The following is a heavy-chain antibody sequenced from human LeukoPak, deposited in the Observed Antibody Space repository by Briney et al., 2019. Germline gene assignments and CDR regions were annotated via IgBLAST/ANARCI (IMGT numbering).Heavy chain of an antibody. J-gene: IGHJ3*02. CDR3: AKGARYCSSTGCYTDAFDI. V-gene: IGHV3-30*02. Sequence: GGSLRLSCAASGFTFSSYGKHWVRQAPGKGLEWVAFIRYDGSNKYYADSVKGRFTISRDNSKNTLYLQMNSLRAEDTAVYSCAKGARYCSSTGCYTDAFDIWGQGTMVTVSS. CDR2: IRYDGSNK. CDR1: GFTFSSYG. D-gene: IGHD2-2*02.